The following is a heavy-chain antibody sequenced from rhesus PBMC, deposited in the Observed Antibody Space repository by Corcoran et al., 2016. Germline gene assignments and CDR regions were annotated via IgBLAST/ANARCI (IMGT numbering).Heavy chain of an antibody. CDR3: AKSGYSSSYASFDF. CDR1: GGSISSSY. V-gene: IGHV4-169*01. Sequence: QVQLQESGPGLVKPSETLSVTCAVSGGSISSSYWSWIRQAPGKGLGWIGFIYGSGSSTNTNPSLRMRVTLSGDTSKNRFSLKLGSVTAADTAWYYCAKSGYSSSYASFDFWGQGVLVTVSS. J-gene: IGHJ4*01. CDR2: IYGSGSST. D-gene: IGHD6-43*01.